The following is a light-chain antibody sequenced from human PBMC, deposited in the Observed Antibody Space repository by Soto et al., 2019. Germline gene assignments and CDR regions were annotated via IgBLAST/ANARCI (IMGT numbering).Light chain of an antibody. CDR3: QQYNSYRPWT. CDR1: QSISSW. J-gene: IGKJ1*01. Sequence: DIQMTQSPSTLSASVGDRVTITCGASQSISSWLAWYQQKPGKAPKLLIYDASSLESGVPSRFSGSGSGTEFTLTISSLQPDDFATYYCQQYNSYRPWTFGQGTKVDI. CDR2: DAS. V-gene: IGKV1-5*01.